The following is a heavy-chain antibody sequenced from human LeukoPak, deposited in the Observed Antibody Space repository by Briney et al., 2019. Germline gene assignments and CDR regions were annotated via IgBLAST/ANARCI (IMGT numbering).Heavy chain of an antibody. J-gene: IGHJ4*02. Sequence: SETLSLTCAVYGGSFSGYYWSWIRQPPGKGLEWIGEINHSGSTNYNPSLESRVTISVDTSKNQFSLKLSSVTAADTAVYYCAREEVVAATLDYWGQGTLVTVSS. CDR3: AREEVVAATLDY. D-gene: IGHD2-15*01. CDR1: GGSFSGYY. V-gene: IGHV4-34*01. CDR2: INHSGST.